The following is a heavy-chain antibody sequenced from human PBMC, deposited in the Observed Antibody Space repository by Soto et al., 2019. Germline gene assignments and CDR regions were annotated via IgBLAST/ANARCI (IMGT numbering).Heavy chain of an antibody. CDR3: ATYGDGYYSGSGSYPYYYYGMDV. Sequence: QVQLVQSGAEVKKPGSSVKVSCKASGGTFSSYAISWVRQAPGQGLEWMGGIIPIFGTANYAQKFQGRVTITAEESTSTAYMELSSLRSEDTAVYYCATYGDGYYSGSGSYPYYYYGMDVCGQGTTVTVFS. CDR1: GGTFSSYA. J-gene: IGHJ6*02. CDR2: IIPIFGTA. D-gene: IGHD3-10*01. V-gene: IGHV1-69*01.